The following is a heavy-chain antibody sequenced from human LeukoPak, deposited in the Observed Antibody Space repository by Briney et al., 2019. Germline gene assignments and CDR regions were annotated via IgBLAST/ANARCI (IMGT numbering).Heavy chain of an antibody. Sequence: PGGSLRLSCAASGFTFSGYGMGWVRQAPGKGLEWVSAISGSGDGPYYADSVKGRFTISRDNAKNSLYLQMNSLRAEDTAVYYCARDQGYDYVWGSFSYWGQGTLVTVSS. D-gene: IGHD3-16*01. J-gene: IGHJ4*02. CDR3: ARDQGYDYVWGSFSY. CDR2: ISGSGDGP. V-gene: IGHV3-23*01. CDR1: GFTFSGYG.